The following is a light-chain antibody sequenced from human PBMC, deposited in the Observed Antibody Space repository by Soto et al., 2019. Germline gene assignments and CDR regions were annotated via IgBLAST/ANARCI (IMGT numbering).Light chain of an antibody. J-gene: IGLJ2*01. CDR3: SSYTSSSLNVV. CDR2: DVS. CDR1: SSDVGGYNY. V-gene: IGLV2-14*01. Sequence: QSALTQPASVSGSPGQPITISCTGTSSDVGGYNYVSWYQQHPGKAPKLIIYDVSNRPSGVSNRFSGSKSGNTASLTISGLQAEDEADYYCSSYTSSSLNVVFGGGTQLTVL.